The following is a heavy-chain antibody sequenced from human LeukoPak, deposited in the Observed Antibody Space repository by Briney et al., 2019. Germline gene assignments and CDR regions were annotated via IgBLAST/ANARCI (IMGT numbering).Heavy chain of an antibody. J-gene: IGHJ4*02. D-gene: IGHD1-26*01. CDR2: INSDGGTT. CDR1: GFTFGTYW. V-gene: IGHV3-74*01. CDR3: AKEYTGTFSPFPSYFDN. Sequence: GGSLRLSCGASGFTFGTYWMHWVRRAPGKGLVWVSGINSDGGTTTYADSVKGRFTISRDNAKNTLYLQMNSLRAEDTAIYYCAKEYTGTFSPFPSYFDNWGQGTLVTVSS.